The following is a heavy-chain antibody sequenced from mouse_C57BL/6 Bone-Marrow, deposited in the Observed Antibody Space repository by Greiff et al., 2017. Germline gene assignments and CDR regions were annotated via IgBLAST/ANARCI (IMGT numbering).Heavy chain of an antibody. CDR1: GYTFTSYG. CDR3: ARDGVYYGNYGWFAY. J-gene: IGHJ3*01. Sequence: QVQLQQSGAELARPGASVKLSCKASGYTFTSYGISWVKQRTGQGLEWIGEIYPRSGNTYYNKKFKGKATLPADKSSSTAYMERRSLTSEDSAVYCCARDGVYYGNYGWFAYWGQGTLVTVSA. D-gene: IGHD2-1*01. CDR2: IYPRSGNT. V-gene: IGHV1-81*01.